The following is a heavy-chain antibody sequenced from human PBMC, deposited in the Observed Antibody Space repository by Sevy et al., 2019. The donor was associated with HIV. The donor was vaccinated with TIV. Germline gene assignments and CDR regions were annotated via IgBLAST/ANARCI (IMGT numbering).Heavy chain of an antibody. Sequence: SETLSLTCTVSGDSISGYYWSWIRQPPGKGLEWIGYFFYSGSTNYNPSLKSRVTFSVDTTRNQVSLKVRSVTAADTAVYYCARGIAAPRGMDVWGQGTTVTVSS. CDR3: ARGIAAPRGMDV. V-gene: IGHV4-59*01. J-gene: IGHJ6*02. D-gene: IGHD6-13*01. CDR2: FFYSGST. CDR1: GDSISGYY.